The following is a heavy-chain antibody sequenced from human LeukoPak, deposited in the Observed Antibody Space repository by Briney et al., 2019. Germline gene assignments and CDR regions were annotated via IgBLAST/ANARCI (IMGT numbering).Heavy chain of an antibody. CDR3: ATKDWGSEGYQFEY. D-gene: IGHD7-27*01. J-gene: IGHJ4*02. CDR2: FYYSGST. CDR1: XGSISGGSXY. V-gene: IGHV4-61*01. Sequence: SETLXXXXXVXXGSISGGSXYWSWLRQPPGKGLEWIGYFYYSGSTKYNLSLKSRVTITGETTKKQFSVKKKDRTAADTAVYYCATKDWGSEGYQFEYWGQGTLVTVSS.